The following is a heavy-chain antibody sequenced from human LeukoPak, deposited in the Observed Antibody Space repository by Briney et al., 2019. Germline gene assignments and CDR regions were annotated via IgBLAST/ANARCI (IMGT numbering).Heavy chain of an antibody. V-gene: IGHV1-69*05. D-gene: IGHD2-2*01. J-gene: IGHJ4*02. CDR2: IIPIFGTA. CDR1: GGTFSSYA. CDR3: ARDLGGGGMPPTKHIVVVPAANDY. Sequence: GSSVKVSCKASGGTFSSYAISWVRQAPGQGLEWMGRIIPIFGTANYAQKFQGRVTITTDESTSTAYMELSSLRSEDTAVYYCARDLGGGGMPPTKHIVVVPAANDYWGQGTLVTVSS.